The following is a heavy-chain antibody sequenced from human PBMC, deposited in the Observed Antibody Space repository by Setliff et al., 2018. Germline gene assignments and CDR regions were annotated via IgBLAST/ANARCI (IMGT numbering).Heavy chain of an antibody. J-gene: IGHJ6*03. D-gene: IGHD5-12*01. CDR1: GYTFRSYG. Sequence: GASVKVSCKASGYTFRSYGINWVQQAPGQGLEWMGWINTNTGNPTYAQGFTGRFVFSLDTSVTTAYLQISSLKAQDSAVYYCARASRFGTIRYRGDYYMDVWGKGTTVTVSS. CDR2: INTNTGNP. V-gene: IGHV7-4-1*02. CDR3: ARASRFGTIRYRGDYYMDV.